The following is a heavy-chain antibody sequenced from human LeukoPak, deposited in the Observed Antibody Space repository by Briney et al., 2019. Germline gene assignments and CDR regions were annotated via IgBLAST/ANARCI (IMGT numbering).Heavy chain of an antibody. V-gene: IGHV1-69*05. CDR1: GGTFSSYA. J-gene: IGHJ3*02. CDR3: ARDGSGDAFDI. Sequence: ASVKIFCKASGGTFSSYAISWGRRPPGRGVEWMGRIIPIFGTANYAQKFQGRVMITTEESASTAYMELSSLLIEDAAAFYCARDGSGDAFDIWGQGTMVTVSS. CDR2: IIPIFGTA.